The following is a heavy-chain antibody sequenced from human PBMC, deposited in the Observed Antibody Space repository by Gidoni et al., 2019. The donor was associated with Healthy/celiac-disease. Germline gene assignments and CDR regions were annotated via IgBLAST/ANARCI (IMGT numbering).Heavy chain of an antibody. CDR1: GFTVRSNY. D-gene: IGHD6-19*01. V-gene: IGHV3-66*02. CDR3: AREQWLVDDAFDI. Sequence: EVQLVESGGGLVQPGGSLRLSCAASGFTVRSNYMSWVRQAPGKGLEWVSVIYSGGSTYYADSVKGRFTISRDNSKNTLYLQMNSLRAEDTAVYYCAREQWLVDDAFDIWGQGTMVTVSS. J-gene: IGHJ3*02. CDR2: IYSGGST.